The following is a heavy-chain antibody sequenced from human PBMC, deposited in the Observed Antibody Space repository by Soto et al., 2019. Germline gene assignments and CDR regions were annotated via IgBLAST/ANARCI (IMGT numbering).Heavy chain of an antibody. CDR1: GGSIRSYY. CDR3: SRTLGY. CDR2: INYSGST. V-gene: IGHV4-59*08. Sequence: PSETLSLTCTVSGGSIRSYYWSWIRQPPGKGLEWIGYINYSGSTNYNPSLKSRVTISVDTSKNQFSLKLSSVTAADTAVYYCSRTLGYWGQGTLVTVSS. D-gene: IGHD1-7*01. J-gene: IGHJ4*02.